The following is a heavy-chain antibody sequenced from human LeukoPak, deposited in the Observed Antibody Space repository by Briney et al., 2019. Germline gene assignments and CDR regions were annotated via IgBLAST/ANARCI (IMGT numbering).Heavy chain of an antibody. CDR2: IYYSGST. CDR3: ARSYYDFWSGPIWDYYFDY. Sequence: PSETLSLTCTVSGGSVSSGSYYWSWIRQPPGKGLEWIGYIYYSGSTNYNPSLKSRVTISVDTSKNQFSLKLSSVTAADTAVYYCARSYYDFWSGPIWDYYFDYWGQGTLVTVSS. V-gene: IGHV4-61*01. CDR1: GGSVSSGSYY. J-gene: IGHJ4*02. D-gene: IGHD3-3*01.